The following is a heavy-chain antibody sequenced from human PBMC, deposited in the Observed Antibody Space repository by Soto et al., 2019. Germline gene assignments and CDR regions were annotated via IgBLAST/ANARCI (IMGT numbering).Heavy chain of an antibody. V-gene: IGHV3-11*03. Sequence: PGGSLRLSCAASGFTFGDYYMTWIRQAPGKGLEWVSYISGSTSYTNYADSVKGRFTISRDNAKNSLYLQMNSLRAEDTAVYYCARCSLSTSAAFDIWGQGTMVTVSS. J-gene: IGHJ3*02. CDR3: ARCSLSTSAAFDI. CDR2: ISGSTSYT. CDR1: GFTFGDYY.